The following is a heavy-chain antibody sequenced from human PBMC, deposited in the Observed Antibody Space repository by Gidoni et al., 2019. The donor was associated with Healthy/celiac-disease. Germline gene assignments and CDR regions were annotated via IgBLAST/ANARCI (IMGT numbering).Heavy chain of an antibody. Sequence: QVQLVQSGAEVKKPGSSVKVSCKASGGTFSSYAISWVRQAPGQGLEWMGGIIPIVGTANYAQKFQGRVTITADESTSTAYMELSSLRSEDTAVYYCARDKIAAAGTWNNWFDPWGQGTLVTVSS. V-gene: IGHV1-69*01. D-gene: IGHD6-13*01. J-gene: IGHJ5*02. CDR1: GGTFSSYA. CDR2: IIPIVGTA. CDR3: ARDKIAAAGTWNNWFDP.